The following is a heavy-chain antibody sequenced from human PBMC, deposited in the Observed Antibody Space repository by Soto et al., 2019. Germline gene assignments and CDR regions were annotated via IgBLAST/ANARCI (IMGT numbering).Heavy chain of an antibody. V-gene: IGHV3-30*18. J-gene: IGHJ4*02. CDR3: AKDQNVLRFLEWLTALDY. CDR1: GFTFSSHG. D-gene: IGHD3-3*01. Sequence: ESGGGVVQPGRSLRLSCAASGFTFSSHGMHWVRQAPGKGLEWVAVISSDERNKYYGDSVKGRFTIARDNSKNTLYLHMNSLRIEDTAVYYCAKDQNVLRFLEWLTALDYWGQGTLVNVSS. CDR2: ISSDERNK.